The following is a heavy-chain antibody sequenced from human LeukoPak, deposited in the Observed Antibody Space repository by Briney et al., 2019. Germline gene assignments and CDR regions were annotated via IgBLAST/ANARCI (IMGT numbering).Heavy chain of an antibody. V-gene: IGHV3-7*01. CDR3: ARDRFYSVVVTAFDY. D-gene: IGHD2-21*02. CDR1: GFTFSSYW. CDR2: IKQDGSEK. J-gene: IGHJ4*02. Sequence: GGSLRLSCAASGFTFSSYWMSWVRQAPGKGLEWVANIKQDGSEKYYVDSVKGRLTISRDNAKNSLYLQMNSLRAEDTAVYYCARDRFYSVVVTAFDYWGQGTLVTVSS.